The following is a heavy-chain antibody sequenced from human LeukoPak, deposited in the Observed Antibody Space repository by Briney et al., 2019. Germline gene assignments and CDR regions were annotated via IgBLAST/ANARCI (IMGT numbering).Heavy chain of an antibody. V-gene: IGHV3-7*03. Sequence: PEGSLRLSCAASGFTFSSYWMTWVRQAPGKGLEWVANIKQDGSERNYVDSVKGRFTISRDNAKNSLYLQMNTLRDEDTAVYYCATGAGCGYWGQGTLVTVSS. D-gene: IGHD6-19*01. J-gene: IGHJ4*02. CDR3: ATGAGCGY. CDR2: IKQDGSER. CDR1: GFTFSSYW.